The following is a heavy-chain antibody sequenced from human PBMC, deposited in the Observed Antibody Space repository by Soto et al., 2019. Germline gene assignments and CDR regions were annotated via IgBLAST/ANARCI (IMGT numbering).Heavy chain of an antibody. V-gene: IGHV1-69*08. J-gene: IGHJ5*02. Sequence: QVQLVQSGAEVKKPGSSVKVSCKASGGTFSSYTISWVRQAPGQGLEWMGRIIPILGIANYAQKFQGRVTITADKSTSTAYMELSSLRSEDTAVYYCARDRDAYYYGSGSSFDPWGQGTLVTVSS. CDR1: GGTFSSYT. CDR2: IIPILGIA. CDR3: ARDRDAYYYGSGSSFDP. D-gene: IGHD3-10*01.